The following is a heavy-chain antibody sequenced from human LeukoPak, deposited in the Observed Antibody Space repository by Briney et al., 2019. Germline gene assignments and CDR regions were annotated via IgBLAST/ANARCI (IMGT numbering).Heavy chain of an antibody. CDR3: ARHPLTSGGLTALDY. V-gene: IGHV4-59*01. Sequence: SETLSLTCTVSGGSISSYYWSWIRQPPGKGLEWIGYIFYSGSTNYNPSLKSRVTMSVDTSKNQFSLTLISVTAADTAVYYCARHPLTSGGLTALDYWGQGTLVTVSS. J-gene: IGHJ4*02. CDR2: IFYSGST. CDR1: GGSISSYY. D-gene: IGHD3-16*01.